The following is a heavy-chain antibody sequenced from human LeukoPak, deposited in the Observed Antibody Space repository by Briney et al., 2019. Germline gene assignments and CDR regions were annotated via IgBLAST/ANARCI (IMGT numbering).Heavy chain of an antibody. CDR1: GGSISSSSYY. D-gene: IGHD3-16*02. CDR3: ARAPDPYVWGSYRYKERGAFDI. Sequence: SGTLSLTCTVSGGSISSSSYYWGWIRQPPGKGLEWIGSIYYSGSTNYNPSLKSRVTISVDTSKNQFSLKLSSVTAADTAVYYCARAPDPYVWGSYRYKERGAFDIWGQGTMVTVSS. J-gene: IGHJ3*02. V-gene: IGHV4-39*07. CDR2: IYYSGST.